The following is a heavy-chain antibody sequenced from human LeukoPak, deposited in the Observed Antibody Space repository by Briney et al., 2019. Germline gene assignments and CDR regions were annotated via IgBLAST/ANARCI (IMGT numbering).Heavy chain of an antibody. CDR1: GFTFSSYE. J-gene: IGHJ4*02. CDR3: ARSFYDILIGYYQYFDY. V-gene: IGHV3-66*01. CDR2: IYRDGSS. Sequence: EGSLRLSCAASGFTFSSYEMNWVRQAPGKGLEWVSVIYRDGSSYYAESVKGRFTISRDNSKNTLYIQMNSLRAEDTAVYYCARSFYDILIGYYQYFDYWGQGTLVTVSS. D-gene: IGHD3-9*01.